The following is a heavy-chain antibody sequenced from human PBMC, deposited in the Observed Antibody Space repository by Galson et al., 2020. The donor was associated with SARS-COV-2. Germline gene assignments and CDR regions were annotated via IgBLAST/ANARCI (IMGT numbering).Heavy chain of an antibody. CDR1: GFTFSSYG. J-gene: IGHJ5*02. V-gene: IGHV3-33*01. CDR2: IWYDGSIK. CDR3: ARDFKELLWFGELFPGFDP. D-gene: IGHD3-10*01. Sequence: GGSLRLSCAASGFTFSSYGMHWVRQAPGKGLEWVAVIWYDGSIKYYADSVKGRFTISRDNSKNTLYLQMNSLRAEDTAVYYCARDFKELLWFGELFPGFDPWGQGTLVTVSS.